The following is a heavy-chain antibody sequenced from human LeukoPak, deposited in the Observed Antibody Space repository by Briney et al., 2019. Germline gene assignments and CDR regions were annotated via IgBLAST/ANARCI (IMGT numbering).Heavy chain of an antibody. Sequence: SQTLSLTCAISGDSVSSNSAAWNWIRQSPSRGLEWLGRTYYRSKWYNDYAVSVKSRITINPDTSKNQFSLQLNSVTPEDTAVYYCARSPPRYYDILTGYYVRGGMDVWGQGTTVTVSS. CDR1: GDSVSSNSAA. D-gene: IGHD3-9*01. CDR2: TYYRSKWYN. J-gene: IGHJ6*02. V-gene: IGHV6-1*01. CDR3: ARSPPRYYDILTGYYVRGGMDV.